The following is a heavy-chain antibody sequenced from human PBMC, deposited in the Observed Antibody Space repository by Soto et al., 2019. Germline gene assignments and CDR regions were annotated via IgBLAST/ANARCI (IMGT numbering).Heavy chain of an antibody. J-gene: IGHJ6*02. CDR2: IWYDGSLQ. CDR3: ANLWGDGYNLGQDYNGMDV. CDR1: GFSFENYG. V-gene: IGHV3-33*06. D-gene: IGHD5-18*01. Sequence: QVQMVESGGGVVQPGRSLRLSCAASGFSFENYGMHWVRQAPGRGLEWVAIIWYDGSLQYYAAAVKGRFTISRDNSKNTLYLEMNSLRAEVTAVYYCANLWGDGYNLGQDYNGMDVWGQGTTVNVSS.